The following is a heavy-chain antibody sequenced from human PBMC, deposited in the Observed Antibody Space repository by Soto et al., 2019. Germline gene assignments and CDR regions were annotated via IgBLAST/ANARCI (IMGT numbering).Heavy chain of an antibody. CDR2: ISSSSSYI. CDR3: ARGGEHHGSSDAFDI. Sequence: EVQLVESGGGLVKPGGSLRLSCAASGFTFSSYSMNWVRQAPGKGLEWVSSISSSSSYIYYADSVKGRFTISRDNAKNSLYLQMNSLRAEDTAVYYCARGGEHHGSSDAFDIWGQGTMVTVSS. D-gene: IGHD3-10*01. CDR1: GFTFSSYS. V-gene: IGHV3-21*01. J-gene: IGHJ3*02.